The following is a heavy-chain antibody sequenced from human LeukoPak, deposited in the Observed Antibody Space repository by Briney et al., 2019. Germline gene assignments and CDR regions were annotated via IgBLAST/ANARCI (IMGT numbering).Heavy chain of an antibody. CDR1: GFTFSSYW. D-gene: IGHD3-10*01. Sequence: QTGGSLRLPCAASGFTFSSYWMSWVRQAPGKGLEWVANIKQDGSEKYYVDSVKGRFTISRDNAKNSLYLQMNSLRAEDTAVYYCVRGWFGELLQNFDYWGQGTLVTVSS. CDR2: IKQDGSEK. CDR3: VRGWFGELLQNFDY. V-gene: IGHV3-7*04. J-gene: IGHJ4*02.